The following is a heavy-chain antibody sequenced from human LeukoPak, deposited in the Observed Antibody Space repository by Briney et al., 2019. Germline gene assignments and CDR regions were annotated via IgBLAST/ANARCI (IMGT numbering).Heavy chain of an antibody. J-gene: IGHJ4*02. V-gene: IGHV5-51*01. CDR2: IYPGDSEI. Sequence: GESLKISCHGPGYNFISHWIGWVRQMPGKGLEWIGIIYPGDSEIRLTPSFQGQVTLSVDNSINTAYLQWSSLKASDAAVFYCARTAKETFFFEHWGQGTPVSVSS. CDR1: GYNFISHW. D-gene: IGHD2/OR15-2a*01. CDR3: ARTAKETFFFEH.